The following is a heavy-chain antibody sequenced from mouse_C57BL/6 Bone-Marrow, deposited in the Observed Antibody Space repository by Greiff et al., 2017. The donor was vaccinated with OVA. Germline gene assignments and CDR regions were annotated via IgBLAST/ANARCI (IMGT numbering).Heavy chain of an antibody. Sequence: EVHLVESGGGLVQPGESLKLSCESNEYEFPSHDMSWVRTTPEKRLELVAAINSDGGSTYYPDTMERRFIISRDNTKKTLYLQMSSLRSEDTALYYCARHIYYDYLDYAMDYWGQGTSVTVSS. V-gene: IGHV5-2*01. CDR1: EYEFPSHD. CDR3: ARHIYYDYLDYAMDY. CDR2: INSDGGST. D-gene: IGHD2-4*01. J-gene: IGHJ4*01.